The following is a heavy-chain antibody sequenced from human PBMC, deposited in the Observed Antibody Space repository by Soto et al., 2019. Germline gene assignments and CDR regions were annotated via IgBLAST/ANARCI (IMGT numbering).Heavy chain of an antibody. D-gene: IGHD6-6*01. J-gene: IGHJ3*02. CDR3: ARAGGLVDAFDI. CDR1: GGSISSYY. CDR2: IYYSGIT. Sequence: SETLSLACTVSGGSISSYYWSWIRQPPGKGLEWIGYIYYSGITNYNPSLKSRVTISVDTSKNQFSLKLSSVTAADTAVYYCARAGGLVDAFDIWGQGTMVTVSS. V-gene: IGHV4-59*01.